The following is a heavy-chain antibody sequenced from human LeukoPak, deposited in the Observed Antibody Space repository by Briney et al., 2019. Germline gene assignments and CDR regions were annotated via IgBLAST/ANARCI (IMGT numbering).Heavy chain of an antibody. J-gene: IGHJ5*02. CDR3: ARLGYCSSTSCRRFDP. Sequence: ASVKVACKASGYTFTSYGISWVRQAPGQGLEWMGWISAYNGNTNYAQTLQGRVTMTTDTSTSTAYMELRSLRSDDTAVYYCARLGYCSSTSCRRFDPWGQGTLVTVSS. V-gene: IGHV1-18*04. D-gene: IGHD2-2*01. CDR2: ISAYNGNT. CDR1: GYTFTSYG.